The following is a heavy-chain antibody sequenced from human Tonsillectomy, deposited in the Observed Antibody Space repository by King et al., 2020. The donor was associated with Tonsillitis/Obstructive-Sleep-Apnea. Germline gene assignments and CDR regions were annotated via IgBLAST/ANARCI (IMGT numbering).Heavy chain of an antibody. D-gene: IGHD2-2*02. CDR1: GFTFSNAW. CDR2: IKSKTDGGTT. Sequence: VQLVESGGGLVKPGGSLRLSCAASGFTFSNAWMSWVRQAPGKGLEWVGRIKSKTDGGTTDYAAPVKGRFTISRDDSKNTLYLQMNSLKTEDTAVYYCTTGDCSSHSCYTGRYFQHWGQGTLVTV. V-gene: IGHV3-15*01. CDR3: TTGDCSSHSCYTGRYFQH. J-gene: IGHJ1*01.